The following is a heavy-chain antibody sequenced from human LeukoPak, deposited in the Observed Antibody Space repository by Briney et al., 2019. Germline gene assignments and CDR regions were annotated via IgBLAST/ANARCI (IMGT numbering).Heavy chain of an antibody. Sequence: PSETLSLTCAVYGGSFSGYYWSWIRQPPGKGLEWIGEINHSGSTNYNPSLKSRVTISVDTSKNQFSLKLSSVTAADTAVYYCARDGYDFWSGYYSGGADYWGQGTLVTVSS. CDR1: GGSFSGYY. CDR3: ARDGYDFWSGYYSGGADY. V-gene: IGHV4-34*01. D-gene: IGHD3-3*01. J-gene: IGHJ4*02. CDR2: INHSGST.